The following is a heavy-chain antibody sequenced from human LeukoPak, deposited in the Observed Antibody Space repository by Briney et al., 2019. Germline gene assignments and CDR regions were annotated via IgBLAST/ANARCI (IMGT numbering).Heavy chain of an antibody. CDR2: IIPIFGTA. V-gene: IGHV1-69*05. CDR1: GGTFSSYA. Sequence: SVKVSCKASGGTFSSYAISWLRQAPGQGLEWMGGIIPIFGTANYAQKFQGRVTITTDESTSTAYMELSSLRSEDTAVYYCARAAAIPGGYYYYYMDVWGKGTTVTVSS. J-gene: IGHJ6*03. D-gene: IGHD2-2*02. CDR3: ARAAAIPGGYYYYYMDV.